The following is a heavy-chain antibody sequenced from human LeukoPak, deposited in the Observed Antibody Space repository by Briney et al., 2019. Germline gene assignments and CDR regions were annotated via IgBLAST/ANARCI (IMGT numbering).Heavy chain of an antibody. J-gene: IGHJ4*02. V-gene: IGHV3-23*01. Sequence: GGSLRLSCAASGFTFSSYSMNWVRQAPGKGLEWVSAITGSGGSTYYADSVKGRFTISRDNSKNTLYLQMNSLRDEDTAVYSCAKSLSITKPRGPFDYWGQGTLVTVSS. CDR1: GFTFSSYS. CDR3: AKSLSITKPRGPFDY. CDR2: ITGSGGST. D-gene: IGHD2-2*01.